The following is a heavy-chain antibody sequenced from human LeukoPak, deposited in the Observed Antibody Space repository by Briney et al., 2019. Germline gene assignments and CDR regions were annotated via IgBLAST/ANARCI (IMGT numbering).Heavy chain of an antibody. D-gene: IGHD3-22*01. CDR3: ARGRYDTSGYPDDF. V-gene: IGHV4-59*08. Sequence: SETLSLTCTVSGGSITSYYWGWFRQPPGKGLEWIGYIYYSGSTNYNPSLKSRVTISVDTSKIQFSMKLSSATAADTAVHYCARGRYDTSGYPDDFWGQGTLVTVSS. CDR1: GGSITSYY. J-gene: IGHJ4*02. CDR2: IYYSGST.